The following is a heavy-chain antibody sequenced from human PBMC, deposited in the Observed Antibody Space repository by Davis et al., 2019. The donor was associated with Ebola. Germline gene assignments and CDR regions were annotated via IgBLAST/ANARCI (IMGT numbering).Heavy chain of an antibody. J-gene: IGHJ5*02. D-gene: IGHD2-15*01. CDR1: GFSFSSYW. Sequence: PSESLSLSCAVSGFSFSSYWMHWVRHAPGKGLVWVSRINPDGSTINYADSATGLFTIFRVNAKNTVFLQMNSLRAEATTVYYCARVASGALNRWIEPRDQGTLVTDSS. V-gene: IGHV3-74*01. CDR3: ARVASGALNRWIEP. CDR2: INPDGSTI.